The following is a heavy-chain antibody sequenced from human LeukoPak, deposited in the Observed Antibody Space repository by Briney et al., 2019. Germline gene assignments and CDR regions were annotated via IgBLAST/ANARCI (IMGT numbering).Heavy chain of an antibody. J-gene: IGHJ5*02. V-gene: IGHV4-61*02. CDR2: MSSSGIS. Sequence: SETLSLTCTVSGGSISSSSYYWSWIRQPAGKGLEWIGRMSSSGISTYSPSLKSRVTISIDTSRNQFSMNLNSVTAADTAVYYCAKGAGPPWFDPWGQGTLVTVSS. CDR1: GGSISSSSYY. D-gene: IGHD6-19*01. CDR3: AKGAGPPWFDP.